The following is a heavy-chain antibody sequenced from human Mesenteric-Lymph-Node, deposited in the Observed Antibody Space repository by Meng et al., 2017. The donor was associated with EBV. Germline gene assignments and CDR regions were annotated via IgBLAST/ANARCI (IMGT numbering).Heavy chain of an antibody. J-gene: IGHJ4*02. CDR2: INPRSGAT. D-gene: IGHD3-22*01. CDR1: AYSYSGYY. V-gene: IGHV1-2*06. Sequence: QVQMVQSGAEVKKPGASVKVSCKASAYSYSGYYLHWVRHAPGQGLEWMGRINPRSGATSYAEKFQGRLAMTGDTSVSTAYMELASLRSDDTAVYFCSHTDYFDNTGHHWGQGTLVTVSS. CDR3: SHTDYFDNTGHH.